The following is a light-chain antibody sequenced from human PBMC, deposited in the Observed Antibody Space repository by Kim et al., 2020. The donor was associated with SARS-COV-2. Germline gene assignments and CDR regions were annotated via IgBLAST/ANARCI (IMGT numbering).Light chain of an antibody. CDR3: MQALQTPLT. J-gene: IGKJ1*01. CDR1: QSRLDSTAYDY. CDR2: LGS. Sequence: PPASSCRSSQSRLDSTAYDYLDWNIQNPARPPQLVIYLGSNRASGVPDRFSGSGSRTDFTLKISRVEAEDVGVYYCMQALQTPLTFGQGTKVDIK. V-gene: IGKV2-28*01.